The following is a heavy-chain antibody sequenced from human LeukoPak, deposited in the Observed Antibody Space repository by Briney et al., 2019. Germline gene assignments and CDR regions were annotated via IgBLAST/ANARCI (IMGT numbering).Heavy chain of an antibody. J-gene: IGHJ3*02. CDR1: GFTFSSYG. Sequence: GGSLRLSCAASGFTFSSYGMHWVRQPPGRGREWVAVISYDGSNKDYADSVKGRFTISRDNSKNTLFLQMNSLRAEDTAVYYCAREIFNGFDIWGQGTMVTVSS. CDR2: ISYDGSNK. V-gene: IGHV3-30*19. CDR3: AREIFNGFDI.